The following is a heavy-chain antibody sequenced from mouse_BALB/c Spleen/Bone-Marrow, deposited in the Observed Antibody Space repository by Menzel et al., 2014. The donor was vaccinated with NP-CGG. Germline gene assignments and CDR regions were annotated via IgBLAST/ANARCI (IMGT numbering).Heavy chain of an antibody. CDR1: GYTFTDFN. V-gene: IGHV1S29*02. CDR3: ARGRRYDGPYFDY. CDR2: ISPYIGGT. Sequence: MQLKQSGPELVKPGASVKISCKASGYTFTDFNMHWVKQSHGKSLEWIGFISPYIGGTGYNQKFKSKATLTVDSSSSTAYMGLRSLTSEDSAVYYCARGRRYDGPYFDYWGQGTTLTVSS. J-gene: IGHJ2*01. D-gene: IGHD2-14*01.